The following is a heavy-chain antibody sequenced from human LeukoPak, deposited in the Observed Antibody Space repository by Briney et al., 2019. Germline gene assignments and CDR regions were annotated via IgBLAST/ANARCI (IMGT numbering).Heavy chain of an antibody. D-gene: IGHD3-16*02. V-gene: IGHV3-48*01. Sequence: PGGSLRLSCAASGFTFSSYSMNWVRQAPGKGLDWVSYISSSSSTIYYADSVKGRFTISRDNAKNSLYLQMNSLRAEDTAVYYCARGAFGGVIVIDFDYWGQGTLVTVSS. J-gene: IGHJ4*02. CDR2: ISSSSSTI. CDR1: GFTFSSYS. CDR3: ARGAFGGVIVIDFDY.